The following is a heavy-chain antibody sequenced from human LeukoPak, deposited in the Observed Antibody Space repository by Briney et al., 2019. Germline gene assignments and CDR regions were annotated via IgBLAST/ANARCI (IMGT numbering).Heavy chain of an antibody. CDR3: ARVNINNWHSCDY. V-gene: IGHV4-34*01. D-gene: IGHD1-1*01. J-gene: IGHJ4*02. Sequence: SETLSLTCTVSGGSISSYYWSWIRQPPGKGLEWIREINHSGSTNYNPSLKSRVTISVDTSKNQFSLKLSSVTAADTAVYYCARVNINNWHSCDYWGQGTLVTVSS. CDR2: INHSGST. CDR1: GGSISSYY.